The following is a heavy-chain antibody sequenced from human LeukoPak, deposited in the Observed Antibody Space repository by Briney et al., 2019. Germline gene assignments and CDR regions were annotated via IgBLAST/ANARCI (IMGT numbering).Heavy chain of an antibody. V-gene: IGHV1-46*01. Sequence: ASVKVSCKASGYTFTGYYMHWVRQAPGQGLEWMGIINPSGGSTSYAQKFQGRVTMTRDTSTSTVYMELSSLRSEDTAVYYCARDLSSYCSSTSCYNGMDVWGQGTTVTVSS. D-gene: IGHD2-2*02. CDR3: ARDLSSYCSSTSCYNGMDV. J-gene: IGHJ6*02. CDR2: INPSGGST. CDR1: GYTFTGYY.